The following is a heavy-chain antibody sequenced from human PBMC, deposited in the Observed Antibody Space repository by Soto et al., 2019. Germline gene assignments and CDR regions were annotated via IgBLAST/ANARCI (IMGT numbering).Heavy chain of an antibody. CDR2: ISASDGSS. CDR3: ATYYFGSGSYYRFDT. D-gene: IGHD3-10*01. V-gene: IGHV1-18*01. CDR1: GYGFSFG. J-gene: IGHJ4*02. Sequence: ASVKVSCKASGYGFSFGFSWVRQAPGQGLEWMGWISASDGSSTSAQKFRPRIALTTDTSTNTAYMELLSLTSDDPAVYFCATYYFGSGSYYRFDTWGQGTLVTVSS.